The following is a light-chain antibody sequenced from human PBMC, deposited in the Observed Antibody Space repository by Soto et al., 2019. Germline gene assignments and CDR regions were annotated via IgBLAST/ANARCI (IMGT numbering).Light chain of an antibody. J-gene: IGKJ5*01. CDR1: QRLASNY. CDR2: GVS. V-gene: IGKV3-20*01. Sequence: EIELTQSPGTLSLSPGERATLSCRSSQRLASNYLAWYQQRPGQAPRLLLYGVSSRATGIPDRFSGSGSGTDFTLAISRMEPEDFAVYFCQQYADSPITFGQGTRLEIK. CDR3: QQYADSPIT.